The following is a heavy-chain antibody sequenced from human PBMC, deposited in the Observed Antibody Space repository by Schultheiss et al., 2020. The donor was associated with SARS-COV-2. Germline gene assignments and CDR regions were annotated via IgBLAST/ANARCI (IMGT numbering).Heavy chain of an antibody. Sequence: SVKVSCKASGGTFSSYAISWVRQAPGQGLEWMGRIIPILGIANYAQKFQGRVTITADKSTSTAYMELSSLRSEDTAVYYCARDRDSSGLYYYGMDVWGQGATVT. J-gene: IGHJ6*02. CDR1: GGTFSSYA. CDR3: ARDRDSSGLYYYGMDV. V-gene: IGHV1-69*04. CDR2: IIPILGIA. D-gene: IGHD3-22*01.